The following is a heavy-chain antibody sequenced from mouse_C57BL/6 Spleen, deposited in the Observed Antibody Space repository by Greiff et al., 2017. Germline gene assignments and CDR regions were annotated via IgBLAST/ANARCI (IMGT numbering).Heavy chain of an antibody. V-gene: IGHV10-1*01. CDR3: VRHDQGFAY. CDR1: GFSFNTYA. J-gene: IGHJ3*01. CDR2: IRSKSNNYAT. Sequence: EVKLVESGGGLVQPKGSLKLSCAASGFSFNTYAMNWVRQAPGKGLEWVARIRSKSNNYATYYADSVKDRFTISRDDSESMLYLQMNNLKTEDTAMYYCVRHDQGFAYWGQGTLVTVSA.